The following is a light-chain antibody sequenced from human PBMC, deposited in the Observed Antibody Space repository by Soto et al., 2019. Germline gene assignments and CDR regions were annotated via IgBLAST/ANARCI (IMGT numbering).Light chain of an antibody. CDR3: QQYGSSPRT. J-gene: IGKJ3*01. V-gene: IGKV3-20*01. Sequence: EIVLTQSPGTLSLSPGERATLSCRASQSVSSSYLAWYQQKPGQAPRLLIYGASSRATGIQDRFSGSGSGTDFTLTIRRLEPEDFAVYYCQQYGSSPRTFGPGTKVDIK. CDR1: QSVSSSY. CDR2: GAS.